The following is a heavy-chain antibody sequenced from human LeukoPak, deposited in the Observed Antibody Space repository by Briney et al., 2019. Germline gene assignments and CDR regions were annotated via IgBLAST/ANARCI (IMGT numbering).Heavy chain of an antibody. CDR2: ISGSGDAI. Sequence: GGSLRLSCVVSGFRSSDYYMSWIRQTPGKGLDFISYISGSGDAIYYADSVKGRFTISRDNAKNSLYLQLDSLSAEDTAVYYCASLYDSTGFCFDYWGQGALVTVSS. CDR3: ASLYDSTGFCFDY. V-gene: IGHV3-11*01. J-gene: IGHJ4*02. CDR1: GFRSSDYY. D-gene: IGHD3-22*01.